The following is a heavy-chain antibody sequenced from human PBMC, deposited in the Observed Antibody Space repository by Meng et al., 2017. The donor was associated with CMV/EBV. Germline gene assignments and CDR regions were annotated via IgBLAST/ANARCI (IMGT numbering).Heavy chain of an antibody. D-gene: IGHD6-13*01. CDR2: IYYSGST. J-gene: IGHJ4*02. V-gene: IGHV4-39*07. Sequence: QLQLQGSGPGLLKPSETLSLTCTVSGGSISSSSYYWGWIRQPPGKGLEWIGSIYYSGSTYYNPSLKSRVTISVDTSKNQFSLKLSSVTAADTAVYYCARGGIAAAGLHWGQGTLVTVSS. CDR3: ARGGIAAAGLH. CDR1: GGSISSSSYY.